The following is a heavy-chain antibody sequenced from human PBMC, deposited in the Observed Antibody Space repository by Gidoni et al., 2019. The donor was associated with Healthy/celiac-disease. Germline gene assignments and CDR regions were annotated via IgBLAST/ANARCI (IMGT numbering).Heavy chain of an antibody. Sequence: EVQLVESGGAVVKPGGSLRLSCAASGFTFSSYWMSWVRQAPGKGLAWVANIKQDGSDKNYVDSVKGQFTISRDNAKNSLYLQMNSLRAEDTAVYYCARVYSSSSGRAIDYWGQGTLVAVSS. D-gene: IGHD6-6*01. CDR2: IKQDGSDK. J-gene: IGHJ4*02. V-gene: IGHV3-7*01. CDR1: GFTFSSYW. CDR3: ARVYSSSSGRAIDY.